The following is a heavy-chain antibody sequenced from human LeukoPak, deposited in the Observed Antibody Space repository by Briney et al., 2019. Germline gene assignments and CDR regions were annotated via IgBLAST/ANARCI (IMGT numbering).Heavy chain of an antibody. J-gene: IGHJ4*02. V-gene: IGHV3-72*01. CDR1: GFTFNDHY. CDR3: ADVGTKKAGY. D-gene: IGHD1-14*01. CDR2: ITNKANIYTT. Sequence: PGGSLRLSCAASGFTFNDHYMDWVRQAPGKGLEWVGRITNKANIYTTQYAASVKGRFTIARDDSMNSVYLQMNSLTTEDTALYICADVGTKKAGYWGQGTLVTVSS.